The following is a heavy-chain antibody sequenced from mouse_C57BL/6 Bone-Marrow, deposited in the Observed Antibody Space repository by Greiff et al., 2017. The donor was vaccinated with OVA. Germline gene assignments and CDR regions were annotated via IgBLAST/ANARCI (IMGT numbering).Heavy chain of an antibody. V-gene: IGHV5-6*01. D-gene: IGHD2-5*01. Sequence: EVKVVESGGDLVKPGGSLKLSCAASGFTFSSYGMSWVRQTPDKRLEWVATISSGGSYTYYTDSVKGRFTISRDKAKNTLYLQMSSLKSEDTAMYYCAALFSYYSNYEGAYWGQGTLVTVSA. CDR2: ISSGGSYT. J-gene: IGHJ3*01. CDR3: AALFSYYSNYEGAY. CDR1: GFTFSSYG.